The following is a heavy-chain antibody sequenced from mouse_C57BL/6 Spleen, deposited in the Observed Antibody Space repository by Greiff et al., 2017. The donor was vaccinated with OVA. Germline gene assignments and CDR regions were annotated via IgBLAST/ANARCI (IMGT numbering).Heavy chain of an antibody. CDR1: GYTFTDYN. J-gene: IGHJ4*01. Sequence: EVKLQQSGPELVKPGASVKMSCKASGYTFTDYNMHWVKQSHGKSLEWIGYINPNNGGTSYNQKFKGKATLTVNKSSSTAYMELRSLTSEDSAVYYCARSYYYGSSPHAMDYWGQGTSVTVSS. CDR3: ARSYYYGSSPHAMDY. CDR2: INPNNGGT. V-gene: IGHV1-22*01. D-gene: IGHD1-1*01.